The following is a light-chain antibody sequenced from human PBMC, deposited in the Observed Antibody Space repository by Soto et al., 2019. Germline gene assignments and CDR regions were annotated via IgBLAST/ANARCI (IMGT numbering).Light chain of an antibody. V-gene: IGKV3-20*01. J-gene: IGKJ3*01. Sequence: EIVLTQSPGTLSLSPGERATLSCRPSKSVSSSYLAWYQQNPGQAPRLLIYVASSRPTGIPDRFSGSGSGTDFTLTISRLEPEDFAVYYCQQYGSSPLFTFGPGTKVDIK. CDR3: QQYGSSPLFT. CDR2: VAS. CDR1: KSVSSSY.